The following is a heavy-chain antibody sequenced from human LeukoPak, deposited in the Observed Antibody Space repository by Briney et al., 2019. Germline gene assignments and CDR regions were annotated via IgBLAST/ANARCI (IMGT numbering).Heavy chain of an antibody. CDR1: GGSISGYY. Sequence: SETLSLTCSVSGGSISGYYWSWIRQPSGRRLEWIGYIYYTGNTTYNPSLKSRVTISIDRSKNLFSLKLTSVTVADTAVYFCARHPGASFDSWGQGNLVTVSS. J-gene: IGHJ4*02. CDR3: ARHPGASFDS. D-gene: IGHD7-27*01. V-gene: IGHV4-59*08. CDR2: IYYTGNT.